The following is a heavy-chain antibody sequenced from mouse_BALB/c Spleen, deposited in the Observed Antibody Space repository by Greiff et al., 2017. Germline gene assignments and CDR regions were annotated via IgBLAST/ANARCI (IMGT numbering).Heavy chain of an antibody. CDR1: GFTFSSYG. J-gene: IGHJ4*01. V-gene: IGHV5-6*01. Sequence: EVKLMESGGDLVKPGGSLKLSCAASGFTFSSYGMSWVRQTPDKRLEWVATISSGGSYTYYPDSVKGRFTISRDNAKNTLYLQMSSLKSEDTAMYYCARQQTGTYYAMDYWGQGTSVTVSS. CDR3: ARQQTGTYYAMDY. D-gene: IGHD4-1*01. CDR2: ISSGGSYT.